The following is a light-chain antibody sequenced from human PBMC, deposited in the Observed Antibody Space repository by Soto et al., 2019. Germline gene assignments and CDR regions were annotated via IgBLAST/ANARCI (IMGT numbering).Light chain of an antibody. CDR2: GAS. CDR1: QSISSSY. Sequence: EIVLTQSPGTLCLSPGERATLSCRASQSISSSYLAWYQHKPGQAPRLLIYGASNRATGIPGRFSGSGSGTDFTLTISRLEPEDFAVYYCQQSGSSHLLTFGQGTLLEIK. J-gene: IGKJ5*01. CDR3: QQSGSSHLLT. V-gene: IGKV3-20*01.